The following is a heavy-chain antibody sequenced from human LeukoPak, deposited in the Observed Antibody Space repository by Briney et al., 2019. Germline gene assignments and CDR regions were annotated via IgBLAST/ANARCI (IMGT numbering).Heavy chain of an antibody. Sequence: ASVKVSGKASGYTFTGQFIHWLRQAPGQGLEWMGWIDPPSGTPHYAQKFQDAVTLTRDTSIGTAYMEVHRLQPDDTAVYYCAISGFSTGFYLDFWGQGTLISVSS. V-gene: IGHV1-2*02. CDR3: AISGFSTGFYLDF. J-gene: IGHJ4*02. CDR2: IDPPSGTP. CDR1: GYTFTGQF. D-gene: IGHD6-19*01.